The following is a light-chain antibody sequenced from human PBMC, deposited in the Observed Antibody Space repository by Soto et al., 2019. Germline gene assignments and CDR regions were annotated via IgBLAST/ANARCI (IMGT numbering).Light chain of an antibody. CDR2: GAS. CDR3: QQYGSSGT. Sequence: NVLTQSPGTPALSPGERATLSCRASQSVSNNYLAWYQQKPGQAPRLLIYGASNRATGIPDRFSGSGSGTDFTLTISRLEPEDFAVYYCQQYGSSGTFGQGTKVDIK. V-gene: IGKV3-20*01. CDR1: QSVSNNY. J-gene: IGKJ1*01.